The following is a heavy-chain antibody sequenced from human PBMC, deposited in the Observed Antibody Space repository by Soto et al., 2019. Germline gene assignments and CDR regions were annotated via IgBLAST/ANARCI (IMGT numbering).Heavy chain of an antibody. CDR2: IHTGGAT. J-gene: IGHJ4*02. CDR1: GLTVTRNY. Sequence: ELQLVESGGGLIQPGGSLRLSCVASGLTVTRNYMTWVRLAPGKGLECVSVIHTGGATHYTDSVKGRFTVSRDESKNALVLQMNSLKVEDTAVYYCATGGSKRVRGAIVEVFDLEFWGRGTVVTVSS. D-gene: IGHD3-10*01. CDR3: ATGGSKRVRGAIVEVFDLEF. V-gene: IGHV3-53*02.